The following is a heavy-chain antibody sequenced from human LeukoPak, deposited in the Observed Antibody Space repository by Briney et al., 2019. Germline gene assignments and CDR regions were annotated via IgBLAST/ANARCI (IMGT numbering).Heavy chain of an antibody. CDR3: AXXASGVXTVTTXWFDP. CDR1: GYTFTGYY. D-gene: IGHD4-17*01. Sequence: ASVKVSCKASGYTFTGYYMHWVRQAPGQGLEWMGWINPNSGGTNYAQKFQGRVTMTRDTSISTAYMELSRLRSDDTAVYYCAXXASGVXTVTTXWFDPWXQGTLVTVSS. CDR2: INPNSGGT. J-gene: IGHJ5*02. V-gene: IGHV1-2*02.